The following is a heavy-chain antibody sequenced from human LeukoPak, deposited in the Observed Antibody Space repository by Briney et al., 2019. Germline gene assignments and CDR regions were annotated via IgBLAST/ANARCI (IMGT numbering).Heavy chain of an antibody. CDR3: AKDRHVLRFLEWLFFFDY. CDR1: GFTVSSNY. J-gene: IGHJ4*02. D-gene: IGHD3-3*01. Sequence: GGSLRLSCAASGFTVSSNYMSWVRQAPGKGLEWVSVIYSGGSTYYADSVKGRFTISRDNSKNTLYLQMNSLRAEDTAVYYCAKDRHVLRFLEWLFFFDYWGQGTLVTVSS. V-gene: IGHV3-66*01. CDR2: IYSGGST.